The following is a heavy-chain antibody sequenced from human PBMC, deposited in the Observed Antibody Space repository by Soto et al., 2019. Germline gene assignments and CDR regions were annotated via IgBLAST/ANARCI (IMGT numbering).Heavy chain of an antibody. D-gene: IGHD4-17*01. J-gene: IGHJ6*02. CDR3: ARAGAVYYYYYGMDV. CDR1: GFTFSSYE. Sequence: EVQLVESGGGLVQPGGSLRLSCAASGFTFSSYEMNWVRQAPGKGLEWVSYISSSGSTIYYADSVKGRFTISRDNAKNSRYLQMNSLRAEDTAVYYCARAGAVYYYYYGMDVWGQGTTVTVSS. CDR2: ISSSGSTI. V-gene: IGHV3-48*03.